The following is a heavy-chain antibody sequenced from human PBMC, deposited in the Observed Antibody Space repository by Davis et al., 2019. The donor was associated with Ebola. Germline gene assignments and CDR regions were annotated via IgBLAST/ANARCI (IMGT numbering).Heavy chain of an antibody. D-gene: IGHD3-3*01. CDR1: GFTFSSYD. Sequence: GESLKISCAASGFTFSSYDMHWVRQATGKRLEWVSAIGTAGDTYYPGSVKGRFTISRANAKSSLYLQMNSLRAEDTAVYYCTRAGFGSNYFDYWGQGTLVTVSS. CDR3: TRAGFGSNYFDY. CDR2: IGTAGDT. V-gene: IGHV3-13*01. J-gene: IGHJ4*02.